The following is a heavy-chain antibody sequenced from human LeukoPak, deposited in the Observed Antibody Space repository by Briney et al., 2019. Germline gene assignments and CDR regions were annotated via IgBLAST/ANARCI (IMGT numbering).Heavy chain of an antibody. J-gene: IGHJ4*02. CDR1: GGSFSGYY. V-gene: IGHV4-34*01. CDR3: ARFSLAGAALDY. D-gene: IGHD1-26*01. Sequence: SETLSLTCAVYGGSFSGYYWSWIRQPPGKRLEWIGEINHSGSTNYNPSLKSRVTISVDTSKNQFSLKLSSVTAADTAVYYCARFSLAGAALDYWGQGTLVTVSS. CDR2: INHSGST.